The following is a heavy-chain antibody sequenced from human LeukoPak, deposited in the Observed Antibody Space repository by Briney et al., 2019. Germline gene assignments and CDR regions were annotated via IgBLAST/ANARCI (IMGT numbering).Heavy chain of an antibody. Sequence: MSLRLSCAASGFTFSSYGMHWVRQAPGKGLEWVAVISYDGSNKYYADSVKGRFTISRDNSKNTLFLQMNSLRAEDTAVYYCATDAGYWFDPWGQGTLVTVSS. CDR1: GFTFSSYG. CDR3: ATDAGYWFDP. CDR2: ISYDGSNK. J-gene: IGHJ5*02. V-gene: IGHV3-30*03.